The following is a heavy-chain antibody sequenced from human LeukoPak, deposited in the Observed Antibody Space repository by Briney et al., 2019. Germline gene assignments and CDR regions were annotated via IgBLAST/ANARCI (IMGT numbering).Heavy chain of an antibody. CDR3: ARAHARGYCSSTSCYHT. J-gene: IGHJ5*02. CDR1: GYSISSGYY. D-gene: IGHD2-2*01. CDR2: IYHSGVT. V-gene: IGHV4-38-2*02. Sequence: SETLSLTCTVSGYSISSGYYWGWIRQPPGKGPEWIGSIYHSGVTDYNPSLKSRVTISVDTSKNQFSLKLSSVTAADTAVYYCARAHARGYCSSTSCYHTWGQGTLVTVSS.